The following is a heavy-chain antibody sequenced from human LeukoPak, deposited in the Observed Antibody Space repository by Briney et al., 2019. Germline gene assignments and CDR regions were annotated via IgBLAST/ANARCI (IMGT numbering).Heavy chain of an antibody. CDR3: ARLTLYSRVIDY. V-gene: IGHV4-59*01. Sequence: HSETLSLTCTVSGGSISSYYWSWIRQPPGKGLEWIGYIYYSGSTNYNPSLKSRVTISVDTSKNQFSLKLSSVTAADTAVYYCARLTLYSRVIDYWGQGTLVTVSS. J-gene: IGHJ4*02. CDR1: GGSISSYY. D-gene: IGHD6-13*01. CDR2: IYYSGST.